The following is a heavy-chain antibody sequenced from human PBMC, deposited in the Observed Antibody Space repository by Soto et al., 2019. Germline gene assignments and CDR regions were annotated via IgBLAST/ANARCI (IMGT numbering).Heavy chain of an antibody. Sequence: EVQLVESGGGLVQPGGSLRLSCAASGFTFSSYWMNWVRQAPGKGLEWVANIKQDGSEKYYVDSVKGRFTISRDNAKNSLYLQMNSLGAEDTAGYYCVRGATSGDYWGRGTLVTVSS. CDR2: IKQDGSEK. D-gene: IGHD5-12*01. V-gene: IGHV3-7*01. CDR3: VRGATSGDY. J-gene: IGHJ4*02. CDR1: GFTFSSYW.